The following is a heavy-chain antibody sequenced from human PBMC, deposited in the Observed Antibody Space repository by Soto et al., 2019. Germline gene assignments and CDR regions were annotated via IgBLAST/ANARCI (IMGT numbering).Heavy chain of an antibody. V-gene: IGHV1-69*01. D-gene: IGHD2-21*01. J-gene: IGHJ4*02. CDR1: GGGNLRDYR. Sequence: QVQLVQSGAEVKEPGSSVKVSCKASGGGNLRDYRTTWVRRAPGQGLEWMGGIIPKLGSANYAQNFQGRVTITADESTNTVYMELRSLRSDDTAVYDCAPGGDGYNLGAVYWGQGTPVSVSS. CDR3: APGGDGYNLGAVY. CDR2: IIPKLGSA.